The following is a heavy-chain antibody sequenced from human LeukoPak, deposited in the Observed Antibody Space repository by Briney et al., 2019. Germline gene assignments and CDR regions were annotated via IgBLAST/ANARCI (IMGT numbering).Heavy chain of an antibody. D-gene: IGHD4-17*01. Sequence: GASVKVSCKASGYSFSDYAIQWVRQAPGQRLEWMGWINAGNGKTKYSQNFQGRGTITRDRSASTAYMELSSLRSGDTSIYYCARGRWTATETTYYLDYRGQGTLVTVSS. CDR3: ARGRWTATETTYYLDY. CDR1: GYSFSDYA. CDR2: INAGNGKT. J-gene: IGHJ4*02. V-gene: IGHV1-3*01.